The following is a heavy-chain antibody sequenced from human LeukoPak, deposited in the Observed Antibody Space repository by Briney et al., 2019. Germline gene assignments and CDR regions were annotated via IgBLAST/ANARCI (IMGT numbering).Heavy chain of an antibody. CDR1: GFTFDDYA. J-gene: IGHJ4*02. Sequence: GGSLRLSCAASGFTFDDYAMHWVRQAPGKGLEWVSLISGDGNSTYYAGSVKGRFTISRDNGKNSLHLQMNSLRTEDTAYYYCATNFGAYYYDTSGYYDFWGQGTLVTVSS. CDR3: ATNFGAYYYDTSGYYDF. CDR2: ISGDGNST. D-gene: IGHD3-22*01. V-gene: IGHV3-43*02.